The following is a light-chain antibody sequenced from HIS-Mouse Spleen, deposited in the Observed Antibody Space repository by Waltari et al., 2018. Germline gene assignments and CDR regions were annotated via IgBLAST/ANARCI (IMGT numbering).Light chain of an antibody. CDR2: DVS. J-gene: IGLJ2*01. CDR1: SSDVGGYNY. V-gene: IGLV2-11*01. Sequence: QSALTQPRSVSGSPGQSVTISCTGTSSDVGGYNYVSWYQQHPGKAPKLMIYDVSKRPSAVPDRFSGSKAGNTDSLTISGLQAEDEADYYCCSYAGSYTFEVVFGGGTKLTVL. CDR3: CSYAGSYTFEVV.